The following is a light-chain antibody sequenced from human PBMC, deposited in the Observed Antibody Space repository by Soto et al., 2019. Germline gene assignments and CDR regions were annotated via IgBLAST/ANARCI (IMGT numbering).Light chain of an antibody. CDR1: QNIAGY. CDR2: GSS. J-gene: IGKJ2*01. V-gene: IGKV1-39*01. CDR3: QQSYITPYT. Sequence: DIQMTQSPSSLSVSVGDRVTITCRASQNIAGYLNWYQQKPGKAPQLLIYGSSNLQSGVTSTFSGSGSGTDFTLTISSLQPEDFATYYCQQSYITPYTFGQGTKLEIK.